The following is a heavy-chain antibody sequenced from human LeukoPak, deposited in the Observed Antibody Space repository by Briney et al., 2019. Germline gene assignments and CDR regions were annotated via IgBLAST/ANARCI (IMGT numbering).Heavy chain of an antibody. V-gene: IGHV1-69*13. Sequence: GASVKVSCKASGSTFSSYAISWVRQAPGQGLEWMGGIIPIFGTANYAQKFQGRVTITADESTSTAYMELSSLRSEDTAVYYCARLWLSLIDSDYWGQGTLVTVSS. CDR3: ARLWLSLIDSDY. D-gene: IGHD3-22*01. CDR2: IIPIFGTA. CDR1: GSTFSSYA. J-gene: IGHJ4*02.